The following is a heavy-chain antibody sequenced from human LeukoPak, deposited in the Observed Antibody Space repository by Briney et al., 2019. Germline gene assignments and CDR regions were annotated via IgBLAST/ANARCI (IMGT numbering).Heavy chain of an antibody. CDR2: ISSSSSYI. CDR3: AKDPQKWESYFDY. D-gene: IGHD1-26*01. V-gene: IGHV3-21*01. J-gene: IGHJ4*02. Sequence: PGGSLRLSCAASGFTFSSYSKNWVRQAPGKGLEWVSSISSSSSYIYYADSVKGRFTISRDNSKNTLYLQMNSLRAEDTAVYYCAKDPQKWESYFDYWGQGTLVTVSS. CDR1: GFTFSSYS.